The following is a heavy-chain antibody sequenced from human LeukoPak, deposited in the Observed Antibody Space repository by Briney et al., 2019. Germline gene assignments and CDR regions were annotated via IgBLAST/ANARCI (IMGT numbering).Heavy chain of an antibody. V-gene: IGHV4-4*02. J-gene: IGHJ4*02. D-gene: IGHD3-22*01. Sequence: SETLSLTCAVSGGSINSSNWWSWVRQSPGKGLEWIGEIYQSGRTNYKPSLKSRITISADKSKNQLSLKLISVTAADAAVYYCARGDASGYPDYWGQGTLVTVSS. CDR3: ARGDASGYPDY. CDR1: GGSINSSNW. CDR2: IYQSGRT.